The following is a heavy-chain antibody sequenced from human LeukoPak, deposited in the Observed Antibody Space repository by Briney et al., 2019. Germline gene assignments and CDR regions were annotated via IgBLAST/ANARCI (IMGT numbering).Heavy chain of an antibody. J-gene: IGHJ4*02. Sequence: ASVKVSCKASGYMFSNFFSSYGITWVRQAPGQGLEWMGWISPYKGNKKFAQKFQGRVTMTTDTSTSTAYMELRSLRSDDTAVYYCASGDYSGGSGYSPADYWGQGTLVTVSS. V-gene: IGHV1-18*01. CDR2: ISPYKGNK. D-gene: IGHD3-22*01. CDR3: ASGDYSGGSGYSPADY. CDR1: GYMFSNFFSSYG.